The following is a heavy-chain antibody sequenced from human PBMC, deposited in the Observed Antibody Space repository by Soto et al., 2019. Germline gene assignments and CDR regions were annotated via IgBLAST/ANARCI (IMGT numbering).Heavy chain of an antibody. CDR2: ISSSSSYI. Sequence: PVESLKISCAASGFTLSSYSMNWVRQAPGKGLEWVSSISSSSSYIYYADSVKGRFTISRDNAKNSLYLQMNSLRAEDTAVYYCARDPGTTGFDYWGQGTLVTVSS. J-gene: IGHJ4*02. CDR3: ARDPGTTGFDY. V-gene: IGHV3-21*01. D-gene: IGHD1-7*01. CDR1: GFTLSSYS.